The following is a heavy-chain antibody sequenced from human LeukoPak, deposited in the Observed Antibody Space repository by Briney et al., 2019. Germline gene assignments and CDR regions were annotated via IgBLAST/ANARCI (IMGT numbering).Heavy chain of an antibody. CDR1: GYSISSGYY. CDR2: IYHSGST. V-gene: IGHV4-38-2*02. J-gene: IGHJ5*02. D-gene: IGHD3-10*01. Sequence: SETLSLTCTVSGYSISSGYYWGWIRQPPGKGLEWIGSIYHSGSTYYNPSLKSRVTISVDTSKNQFSLKLSSVTAADTAVYYCASMVRGVIVPGNWFDPWGQGTLVTVSS. CDR3: ASMVRGVIVPGNWFDP.